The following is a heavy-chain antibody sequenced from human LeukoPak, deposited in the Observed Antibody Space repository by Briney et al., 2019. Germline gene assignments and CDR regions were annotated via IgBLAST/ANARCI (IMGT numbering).Heavy chain of an antibody. D-gene: IGHD3-22*01. CDR2: MYYSGST. V-gene: IGHV4-30-4*01. CDR3: ARPYYYDSRIDP. CDR1: GGSISSGDYY. J-gene: IGHJ5*02. Sequence: SETLSLTCTVSGGSISSGDYYWSWIRQPPGKGLEWIAYMYYSGSTYYNPSLKSRVTMSADTSKNQLSLKLSSVTAADTAVYYCARPYYYDSRIDPWGQGILVTVSS.